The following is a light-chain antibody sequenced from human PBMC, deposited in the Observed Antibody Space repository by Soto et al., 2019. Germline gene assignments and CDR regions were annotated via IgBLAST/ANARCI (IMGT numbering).Light chain of an antibody. J-gene: IGKJ1*01. Sequence: DIQMTQSASSLSASVGDRFTIACRSSQSISSYLNWYQQKPGKAPKLLIYAASSLQSGVPSRFSGSGSGTDFTLTISSLQPEDFATYYCQQSYSTPTWTFGQGTKVDI. V-gene: IGKV1-39*01. CDR2: AAS. CDR3: QQSYSTPTWT. CDR1: QSISSY.